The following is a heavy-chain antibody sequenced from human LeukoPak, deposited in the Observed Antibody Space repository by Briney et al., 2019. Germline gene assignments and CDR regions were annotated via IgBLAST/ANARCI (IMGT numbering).Heavy chain of an antibody. CDR3: ARGLGSGSRLIP. CDR1: GGSFSGYY. J-gene: IGHJ5*02. V-gene: IGHV4-34*01. CDR2: VNHSGST. Sequence: SETLSLTCAVYGGSFSGYYWSWICQPPGKGLEWIGEVNHSGSTNYNPSLKSRVTISVDTSKNQFSLKLSSVTAADTAVYYCARGLGSGSRLIPWGQGTLVTVSS. D-gene: IGHD1-26*01.